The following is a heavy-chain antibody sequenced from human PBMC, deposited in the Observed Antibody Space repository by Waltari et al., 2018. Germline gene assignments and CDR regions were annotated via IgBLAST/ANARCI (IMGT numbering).Heavy chain of an antibody. CDR3: VRRTVQGDFDY. J-gene: IGHJ4*02. V-gene: IGHV4-59*01. CDR2: IYYSGST. D-gene: IGHD4-17*01. Sequence: QVQLQESGPGLVKPSETLSLTCTVSGGSISSYYWSWIRQPPGKGLEWFGYIYYSGSTNYNPSLKSRVTISVDTSKNQFSLKLSSVTAADTAVYYCVRRTVQGDFDYWGQGTLVTVSS. CDR1: GGSISSYY.